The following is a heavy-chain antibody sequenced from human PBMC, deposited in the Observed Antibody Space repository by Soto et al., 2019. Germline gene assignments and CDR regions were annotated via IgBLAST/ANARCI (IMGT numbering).Heavy chain of an antibody. D-gene: IGHD1-7*01. CDR1: GFTFSSYG. V-gene: IGHV3-33*01. J-gene: IGHJ6*02. CDR3: AREAGTTRYYGMDV. Sequence: QVQLVESGGGVVQPGRSLRLSCAASGFTFSSYGMHWVRQAPGKGLEWVAVIWYDGSNKYYADSVKGRFTISRDNPKNTLYLQMNSLRAEDTAVYYCAREAGTTRYYGMDVWGQGTTVTVSS. CDR2: IWYDGSNK.